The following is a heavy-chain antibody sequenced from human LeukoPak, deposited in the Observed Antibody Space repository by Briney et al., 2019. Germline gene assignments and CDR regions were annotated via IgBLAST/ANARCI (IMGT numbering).Heavy chain of an antibody. CDR2: VYYSGSV. CDR3: ARVVHMRGWFDP. Sequence: SETLSLTCTVSGGPISVYYWSWIRQPPGKGLEWIGYVYYSGSVNYNPSLKSRVTISIDTSKNQFSLKLNSVTAADTAVYYCARVVHMRGWFDPWGQGKLVTVSS. J-gene: IGHJ5*02. CDR1: GGPISVYY. D-gene: IGHD2-21*01. V-gene: IGHV4-59*08.